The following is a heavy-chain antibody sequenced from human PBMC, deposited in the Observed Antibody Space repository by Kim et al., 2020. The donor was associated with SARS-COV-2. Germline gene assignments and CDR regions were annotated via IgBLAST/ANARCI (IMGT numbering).Heavy chain of an antibody. Sequence: GGSLRLSCEASGFTLTNYWMNWVRQGPEKGLVWVSRSNSDGSVTHYADSVKGRFTISRDNAKNTLFLQLNSLGVEDTAIYYCARGSFQQGFDPWGQGPLVTVSS. D-gene: IGHD6-13*01. CDR3: ARGSFQQGFDP. J-gene: IGHJ5*02. V-gene: IGHV3-74*01. CDR2: SNSDGSVT. CDR1: GFTLTNYW.